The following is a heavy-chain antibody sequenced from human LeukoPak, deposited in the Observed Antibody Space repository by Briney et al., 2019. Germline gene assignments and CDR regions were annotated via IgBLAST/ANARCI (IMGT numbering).Heavy chain of an antibody. CDR1: GTTVSSTY. CDR2: IYSSGST. CDR3: ARGAAAGKNFDY. V-gene: IGHV3-66*01. D-gene: IGHD6-13*01. J-gene: IGHJ4*02. Sequence: GGSLRLSCAASGTTVSSTYMSWVRQAPGKGLEWVSVIYSSGSTYYTDSAKGRFTISRDNSKNTLYLQMNSLRAEDTAVYYCARGAAAGKNFDYWDQGTLVTVSS.